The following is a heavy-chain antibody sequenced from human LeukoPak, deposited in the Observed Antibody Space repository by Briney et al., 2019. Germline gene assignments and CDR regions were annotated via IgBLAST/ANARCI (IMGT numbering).Heavy chain of an antibody. CDR1: GYTFSGYY. J-gene: IGHJ4*02. CDR2: INPNSGDT. D-gene: IGHD1-26*01. Sequence: ASVEVSCKASGYTFSGYYIHWVRQVPGQGLEWMGWINPNSGDTNYAQKFQGRVTMTSDTSISTAYMELSRLRSDDTAVFYCARGRRGRYSADYDYWGQGTLVTVSS. V-gene: IGHV1-2*02. CDR3: ARGRRGRYSADYDY.